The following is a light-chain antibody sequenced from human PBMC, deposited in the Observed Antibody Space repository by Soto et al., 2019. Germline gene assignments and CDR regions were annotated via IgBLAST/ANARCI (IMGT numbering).Light chain of an antibody. CDR2: AAS. CDR1: QTIRSH. Sequence: DIQMTQSPSSLSASVGDRVSITCRASQTIRSHLNWYQQRPGKAPKVLIYAASSLQSGVPSRFSGSGSGTEFTLTINSLQPEDFATYFCLQLSTYPWTFGQGTKVDIK. CDR3: LQLSTYPWT. V-gene: IGKV1-39*01. J-gene: IGKJ1*01.